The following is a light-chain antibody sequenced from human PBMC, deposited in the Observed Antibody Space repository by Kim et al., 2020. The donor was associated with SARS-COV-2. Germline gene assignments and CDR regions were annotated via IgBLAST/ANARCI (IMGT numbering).Light chain of an antibody. CDR3: QQRSNWPT. CDR1: QSVSSY. Sequence: PGERATLSCTASQSVSSYLAWYQQKPGQAPRLLIYDASNRATGIPARFSGSGSGTDFTLTISSLEPEDFAVYYCQQRSNWPTFGGGTKVDIK. J-gene: IGKJ4*01. CDR2: DAS. V-gene: IGKV3-11*01.